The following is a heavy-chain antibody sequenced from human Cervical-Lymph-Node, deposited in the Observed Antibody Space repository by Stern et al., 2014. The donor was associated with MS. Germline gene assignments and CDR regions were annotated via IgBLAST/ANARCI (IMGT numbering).Heavy chain of an antibody. D-gene: IGHD4-23*01. CDR2: INPTTGAT. V-gene: IGHV1-46*03. CDR3: ARYLTTVDPFDY. Sequence: QVQLVQSGAEVKKPGASVKVSCKTSGFTFTSYYLHWVRQAPGQGLEWMGIINPTTGATTYAQIFQGRVTMTRDSSTSTVYMELSSLRSEDTAVYYCARYLTTVDPFDYWGQGTLVTVSS. J-gene: IGHJ4*02. CDR1: GFTFTSYY.